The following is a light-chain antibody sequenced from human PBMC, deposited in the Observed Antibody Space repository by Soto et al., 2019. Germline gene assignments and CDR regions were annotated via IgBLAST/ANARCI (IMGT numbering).Light chain of an antibody. J-gene: IGKJ2*01. V-gene: IGKV1-5*03. CDR2: KAS. CDR3: QQYNDYPYT. Sequence: DILMTQSPPTLSASVGDRVTITCRASQSVLNWLAWYQQEPGKAPKLLIHKASSLQCGVPSRFSGTGSGPEFTLTFSSLQPDDFATYCCQQYNDYPYTFGQGTKLEIK. CDR1: QSVLNW.